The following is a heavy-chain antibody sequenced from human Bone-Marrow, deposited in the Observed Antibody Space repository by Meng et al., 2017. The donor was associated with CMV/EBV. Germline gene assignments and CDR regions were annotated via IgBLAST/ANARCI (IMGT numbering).Heavy chain of an antibody. V-gene: IGHV3-30*04. J-gene: IGHJ5*02. Sequence: GGSLRLSCAASGFTFSSYAMHWVRQAPGKGLEWVAVISYDGSSKHYPDSVKGRFTISRDNSKNTLYLQMNSLRAEDTAVYYCARASSIAARPGWFDPWGQGTLVTVSS. CDR1: GFTFSSYA. CDR3: ARASSIAARPGWFDP. D-gene: IGHD6-6*01. CDR2: ISYDGSSK.